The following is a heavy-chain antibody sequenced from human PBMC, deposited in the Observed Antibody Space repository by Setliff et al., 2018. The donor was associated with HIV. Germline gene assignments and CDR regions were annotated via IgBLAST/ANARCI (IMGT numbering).Heavy chain of an antibody. D-gene: IGHD3-22*01. J-gene: IGHJ4*02. CDR2: IFYNGGS. CDR3: ARHASDYYDRSGFPPGFDY. CDR1: GGSMRSNY. V-gene: IGHV4-59*08. Sequence: SETLSLTCTFSGGSMRSNYWSWIRRPPGKGLEWIGYIFYNGGSNYNPSLKSRVTISVDTSKNQFSLKLTSVTAADTAVYYCARHASDYYDRSGFPPGFDYWGQGALVTVSS.